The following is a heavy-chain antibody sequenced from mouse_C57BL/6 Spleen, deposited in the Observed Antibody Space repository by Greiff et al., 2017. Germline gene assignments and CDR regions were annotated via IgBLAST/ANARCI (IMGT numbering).Heavy chain of an antibody. V-gene: IGHV1-61*01. CDR1: GYTFTSYW. CDR2: IYPSDSET. Sequence: VQLQQPGAELVRPGSSVKLSCKASGYTFTSYWMDWVKQRPGQGLEWIGNIYPSDSETHYNQKFKDKATLTVDKSSSTAYMQLSSLTSEDAAVYDCARGDYYGSSYDYWGQGTTLTVSS. D-gene: IGHD1-1*01. J-gene: IGHJ2*01. CDR3: ARGDYYGSSYDY.